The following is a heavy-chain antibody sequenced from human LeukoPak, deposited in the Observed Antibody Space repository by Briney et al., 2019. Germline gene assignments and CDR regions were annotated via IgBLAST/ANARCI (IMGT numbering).Heavy chain of an antibody. J-gene: IGHJ5*02. V-gene: IGHV3-30*03. CDR3: ASQTLSSGWWFDP. CDR1: GFTFSNSG. D-gene: IGHD6-19*01. CDR2: TLFDGTAT. Sequence: GGSLRLSCAASGFTFSNSGMHWVRQAPGKGLEWVAYTLFDGTATYYADSVKGRFTISRDNSNNTLYLQMNSLRAEDTAVYYCASQTLSSGWWFDPWGQGTLVTVSS.